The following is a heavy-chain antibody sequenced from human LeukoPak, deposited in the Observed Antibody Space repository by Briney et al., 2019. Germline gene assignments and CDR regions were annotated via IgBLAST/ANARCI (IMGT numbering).Heavy chain of an antibody. CDR2: IYHSGST. J-gene: IGHJ4*02. CDR1: GYSISSGYY. V-gene: IGHV4-38-2*02. D-gene: IGHD1-26*01. Sequence: PSETLSLTCTVSGYSISSGYYWGWIRQPPGKGLEWIGNIYHSGSTYYNPSLKSRVTISVDTSKNQFSLKLSSVTAADTAVYYCARVIVGASGRQIDYWGQGTLVIVSS. CDR3: ARVIVGASGRQIDY.